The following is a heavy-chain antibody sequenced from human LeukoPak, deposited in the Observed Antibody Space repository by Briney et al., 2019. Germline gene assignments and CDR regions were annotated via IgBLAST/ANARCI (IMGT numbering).Heavy chain of an antibody. D-gene: IGHD2-8*01. CDR3: AKDRGIVLMVYAIRSYFQH. V-gene: IGHV3-23*01. CDR2: INGSGGST. CDR1: GFTFGSYA. J-gene: IGHJ1*01. Sequence: PGGSLRLSCAVSGFTFGSYAMSWVRQAPGKGLEWVSAINGSGGSTYYADSVKGRFTISRDNSKNTLYLQMNSLRAEDTAVYYCAKDRGIVLMVYAIRSYFQHWGQGTLVTVSS.